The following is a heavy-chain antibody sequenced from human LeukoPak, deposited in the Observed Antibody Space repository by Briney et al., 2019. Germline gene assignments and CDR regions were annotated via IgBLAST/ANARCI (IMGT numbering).Heavy chain of an antibody. CDR1: GFTVRSNY. Sequence: GGSLRLSCAASGFTVRSNYMSWVRQAPWKGLEWVSIIYSGGSTYYADSVKGRFTISRDNSKNTLYLQMNSLRAEDTAVYYCAREYYYHDSTGYYGYYFDYWGQGTLVTVSS. J-gene: IGHJ4*02. V-gene: IGHV3-53*01. D-gene: IGHD3-22*01. CDR3: AREYYYHDSTGYYGYYFDY. CDR2: IYSGGST.